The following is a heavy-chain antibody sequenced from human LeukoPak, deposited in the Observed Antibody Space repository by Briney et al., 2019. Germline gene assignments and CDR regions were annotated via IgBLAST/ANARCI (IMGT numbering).Heavy chain of an antibody. J-gene: IGHJ5*02. V-gene: IGHV1-46*01. D-gene: IGHD4/OR15-4a*01. CDR2: INPSGGGT. CDR3: ARDLGAQTMVFFDP. Sequence: ASVKVSCKASGYTFTSYYMHWVRRAPGQGLEWMGIINPSGGGTSYAQKLQGRVTMTRDTSTSTVYMELSSLRSEDTAVYYCARDLGAQTMVFFDPWGQGTLVTVSS. CDR1: GYTFTSYY.